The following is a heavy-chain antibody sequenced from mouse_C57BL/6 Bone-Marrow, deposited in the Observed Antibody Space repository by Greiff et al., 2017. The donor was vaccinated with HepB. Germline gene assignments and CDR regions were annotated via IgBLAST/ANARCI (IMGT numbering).Heavy chain of an antibody. J-gene: IGHJ1*03. D-gene: IGHD1-1*01. Sequence: QVQLQQPGAELVKPGASVKLSCKASGYTFTSYWIHWVKQRPGQGLEWIGMIHPNSGSTNYNEKFKSKATLTVDKSSSTADMQLSSLTSEDSAVYYCAMSPYYYGSSWYFDVWGTGTTVTVSS. CDR1: GYTFTSYW. V-gene: IGHV1-64*01. CDR2: IHPNSGST. CDR3: AMSPYYYGSSWYFDV.